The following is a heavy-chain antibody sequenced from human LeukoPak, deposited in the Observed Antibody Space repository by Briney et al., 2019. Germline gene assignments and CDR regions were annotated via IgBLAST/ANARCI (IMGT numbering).Heavy chain of an antibody. CDR1: GFTFSSYA. D-gene: IGHD2-2*01. J-gene: IGHJ4*02. V-gene: IGHV3-23*01. CDR2: ISGSGGST. Sequence: GRSLRLSCAASGFTFSSYAMSWVRQAPGKGLEWVSAISGSGGSTYYADSVKGRFTISRDNSKNTLYLQMNSLRAEDTAVYYCAKLWDIVVVPAALPLFDYWGQETLVTVSS. CDR3: AKLWDIVVVPAALPLFDY.